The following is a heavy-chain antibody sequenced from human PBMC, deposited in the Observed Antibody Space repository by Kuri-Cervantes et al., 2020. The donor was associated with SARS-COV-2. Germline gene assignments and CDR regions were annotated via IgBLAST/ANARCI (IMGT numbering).Heavy chain of an antibody. Sequence: SETLSRTCAVYGGSFSGYYWSWIRQPPGKGLEWIGEINHSGSTNYNPSLKSRVTISVDTSKNQFSLQLNSVTPEDTAVYYCARGVGWDYYYYYYMDVWGKGTTVTVSS. CDR2: INHSGST. CDR1: GGSFSGYY. V-gene: IGHV4-34*01. CDR3: ARGVGWDYYYYYYMDV. D-gene: IGHD1-26*01. J-gene: IGHJ6*03.